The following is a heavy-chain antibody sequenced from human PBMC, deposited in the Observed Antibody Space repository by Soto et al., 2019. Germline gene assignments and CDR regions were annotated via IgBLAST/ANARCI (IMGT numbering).Heavy chain of an antibody. CDR1: GFSLSTSGVA. V-gene: IGHV2-5*02. Sequence: QITLKESGPTLVKPTQTLTLTCTFSGFSLSTSGVAVGWIRQPPGKALEWLALIYWDDDKRYSPSLKSRLTIITDNSKNQVVLTMTNMDPVETPTYYSAHDTSAFLVFDYWGQGTLVTVSS. CDR2: IYWDDDK. CDR3: AHDTSAFLVFDY. J-gene: IGHJ4*02. D-gene: IGHD3-3*02.